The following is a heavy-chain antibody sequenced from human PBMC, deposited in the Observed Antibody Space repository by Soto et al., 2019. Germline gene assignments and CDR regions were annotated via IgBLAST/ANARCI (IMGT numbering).Heavy chain of an antibody. Sequence: ASVTVSCKASVGTFSSYTISWVRQAPGQGLEWMGRIIPIFGTANYAQKFQGRVTITADESTSTAYMELSSLRSEDTAVYYCARGPPDYYGMDVWGQGTTVTVSS. CDR3: ARGPPDYYGMDV. J-gene: IGHJ6*02. CDR1: VGTFSSYT. V-gene: IGHV1-69*13. CDR2: IIPIFGTA.